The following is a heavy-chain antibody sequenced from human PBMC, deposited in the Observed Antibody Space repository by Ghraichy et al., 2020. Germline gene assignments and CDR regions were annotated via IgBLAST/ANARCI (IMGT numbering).Heavy chain of an antibody. CDR3: ASDYYGSGGYYNH. CDR2: IYYSGST. D-gene: IGHD3-10*01. V-gene: IGHV4-59*01. CDR1: GVSISSYY. Sequence: SETLSLTCSVSGVSISSYYWSWIRQPPGKGLEWIGFIYYSGSTNYNPSLKSRVTISVDTSKNQFSLKLSSVTAADTAVYYCASDYYGSGGYYNHWGQGTLVAV. J-gene: IGHJ5*02.